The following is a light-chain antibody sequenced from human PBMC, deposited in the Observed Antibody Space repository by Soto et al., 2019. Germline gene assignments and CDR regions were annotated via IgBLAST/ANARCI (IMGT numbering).Light chain of an antibody. CDR1: QSVSSSY. Sequence: EIVLMQSPGTLSLSPGERATLSCRASQSVSSSYLAWYQQKPGHAPRLLIDGASSRATGIPDRFSGSGSGTDFTLTISRLEPEDFAVYYCQQYGSSPYTFGQGTKLEIK. V-gene: IGKV3-20*01. CDR3: QQYGSSPYT. J-gene: IGKJ2*01. CDR2: GAS.